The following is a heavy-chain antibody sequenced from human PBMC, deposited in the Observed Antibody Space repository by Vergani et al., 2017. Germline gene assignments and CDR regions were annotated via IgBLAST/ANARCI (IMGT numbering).Heavy chain of an antibody. V-gene: IGHV3-23*01. Sequence: DVQLLESGGGLVQPGGSLRLSCTASGLASNVMAWVRQAPGKRPEWVSSIGAIGGTTYYADSVKGRFSISRDSSKNKIFLQMNSLRDDDTAVYYCATPADSGWSPFAFWGQGTLVTVSS. J-gene: IGHJ4*02. D-gene: IGHD6-19*01. CDR1: GLASNV. CDR3: ATPADSGWSPFAF. CDR2: IGAIGGTT.